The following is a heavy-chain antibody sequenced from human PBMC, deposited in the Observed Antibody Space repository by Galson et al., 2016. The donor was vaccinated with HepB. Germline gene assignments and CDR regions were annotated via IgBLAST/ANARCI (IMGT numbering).Heavy chain of an antibody. CDR1: GFTFDDYA. CDR2: VSWTSGTK. J-gene: IGHJ4*02. V-gene: IGHV3-9*01. D-gene: IGHD5-24*01. CDR3: AKVGDGYNAYYFDY. Sequence: SLRLSCAGSGFTFDDYAMHWVRQAPGKGLEWALGVSWTSGTKDYAASAKGRFAISRDNAKSYLYLQMNSLRAEDTALYYCAKVGDGYNAYYFDYWGPGTLVTVSS.